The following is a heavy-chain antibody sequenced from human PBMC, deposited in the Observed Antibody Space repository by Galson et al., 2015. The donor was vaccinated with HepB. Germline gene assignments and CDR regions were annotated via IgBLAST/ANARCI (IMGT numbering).Heavy chain of an antibody. J-gene: IGHJ4*02. CDR1: GFTFRNYA. D-gene: IGHD6-19*01. Sequence: SLRLSCAASGFTFRNYAMSWVRQAPGKGLEWVSAITPSGDNTYSADSVKGRSTLSRDNSKNTLFLQKTGLTADDTAIYYCARVLPEYTSGWYRQALYYFDSWGQGTLVAVSS. CDR3: ARVLPEYTSGWYRQALYYFDS. CDR2: ITPSGDNT. V-gene: IGHV3-23*01.